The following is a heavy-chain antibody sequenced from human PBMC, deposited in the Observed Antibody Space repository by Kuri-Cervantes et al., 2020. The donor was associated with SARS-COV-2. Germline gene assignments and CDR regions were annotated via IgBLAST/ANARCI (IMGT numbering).Heavy chain of an antibody. V-gene: IGHV3-64*02. CDR3: ARVSRSGYLDY. J-gene: IGHJ4*02. Sequence: SCKASGGTFSNYAMYWVRQAPGKGLEYVSAISSNGDSTYYADSVKGRFTMSRDNSKNTLYLQMGSLRAEDMAVYYCARVSRSGYLDYWGQGTLVTVSS. CDR2: ISSNGDST. CDR1: GGTFSNYA. D-gene: IGHD3-3*01.